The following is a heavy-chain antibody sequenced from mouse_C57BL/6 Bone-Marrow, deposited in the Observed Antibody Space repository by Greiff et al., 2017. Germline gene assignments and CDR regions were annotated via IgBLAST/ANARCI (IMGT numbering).Heavy chain of an antibody. V-gene: IGHV1-59*01. D-gene: IGHD3-3*01. CDR3: ASGGTRGDY. CDR1: GYTFTSYW. CDR2: IDPSDSYT. Sequence: VQLQQPGAELVRPGTSVKLSCKASGYTFTSYWMHWVKQRPGQGLEWIGVIDPSDSYTNYNQKFKGKATLTVDTSSSTAYMQLSSLTSEDSAVYYCASGGTRGDYWGQGTTLTVSS. J-gene: IGHJ2*01.